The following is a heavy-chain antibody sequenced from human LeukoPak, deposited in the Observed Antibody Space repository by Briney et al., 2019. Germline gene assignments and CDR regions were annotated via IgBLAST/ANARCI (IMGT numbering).Heavy chain of an antibody. CDR1: GFTFSNYW. CDR3: ARGGYYYYYMDV. Sequence: PGGSLRLSCVASGFTFSNYWMNWVRQAPGKGLEWVANIKHDGSETYYEDSVKGRFTISRDNAKNSLFLQMNSLRAEDTAVYYCARGGYYYYYMDVWGKGTTVTVSS. J-gene: IGHJ6*03. V-gene: IGHV3-7*04. CDR2: IKHDGSET.